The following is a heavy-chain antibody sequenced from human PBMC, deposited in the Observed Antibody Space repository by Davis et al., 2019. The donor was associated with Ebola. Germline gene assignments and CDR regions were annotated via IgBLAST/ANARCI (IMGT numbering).Heavy chain of an antibody. D-gene: IGHD5-18*01. CDR3: ARDRVRYSYGPYYYYGMDV. Sequence: ASVKVSCKASGYTFTSYYMHWVRQAPGQGLEWMGIINPSGGSTSYAQKFQGRVTMTTDTSTSTAYMELRSLRSDDTAVYYCARDRVRYSYGPYYYYGMDVWGQGTTVTVSS. V-gene: IGHV1-46*01. J-gene: IGHJ6*02. CDR2: INPSGGST. CDR1: GYTFTSYY.